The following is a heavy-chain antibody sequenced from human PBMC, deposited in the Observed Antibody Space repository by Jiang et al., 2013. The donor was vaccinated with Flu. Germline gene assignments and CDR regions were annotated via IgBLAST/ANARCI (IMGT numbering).Heavy chain of an antibody. D-gene: IGHD4/OR15-4a*01. CDR2: MSYSGSP. CDR1: GGSIGSSGYS. V-gene: IGHV4-39*01. J-gene: IGHJ3*02. CDR3: AVSYGGDAFDI. Sequence: GLVKPSETLSLTCTVSGGSIGSSGYSWGWIRQPPGKGLDWIGIMSYSGSPYYSPSLKSRVTISVDTSNNHFSLNLRSVTAADTAVYYCAVSYGGDAFDIWGQGTTVSISS.